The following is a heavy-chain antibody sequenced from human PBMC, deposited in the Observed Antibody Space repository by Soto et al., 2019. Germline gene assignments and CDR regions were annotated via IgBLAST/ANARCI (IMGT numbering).Heavy chain of an antibody. D-gene: IGHD1-1*01. CDR2: IYSGGST. CDR3: ARDHIGTQDRPGMDV. Sequence: PGGSLRLSCAASGFTVSSNYMSWVRQAPGKGLEWVSVIYSGGSTYYADSVKGRFTISRDNSKNTLYLQMNSLRAEDTAVYYCARDHIGTQDRPGMDVWGQGTTVTVSS. J-gene: IGHJ6*02. V-gene: IGHV3-53*01. CDR1: GFTVSSNY.